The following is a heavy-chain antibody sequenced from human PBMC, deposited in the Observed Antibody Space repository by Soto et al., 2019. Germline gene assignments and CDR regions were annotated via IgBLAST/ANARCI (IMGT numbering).Heavy chain of an antibody. CDR1: GDSFNDYY. V-gene: IGHV1-2*04. J-gene: IGHJ6*03. CDR3: ARESGGATATLDYYYFYMDV. D-gene: IGHD5-12*01. Sequence: QVQLVQSGAEVSKPGASVTVSCRSSGDSFNDYYIHWVRQAPGQGFECMGWINPNGGVTKYAQKFQGWVSMTRDTSIRTVYMQLSRLRSDDTAVYYCARESGGATATLDYYYFYMDVWGTGTTVTVSS. CDR2: INPNGGVT.